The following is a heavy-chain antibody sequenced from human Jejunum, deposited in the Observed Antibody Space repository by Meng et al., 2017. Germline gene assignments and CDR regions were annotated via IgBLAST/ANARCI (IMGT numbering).Heavy chain of an antibody. CDR3: AREGMGGRIALADY. CDR1: GFTFSGSD. Sequence: GESLKISCADSGFTFSGSDFHWIRQAPGKGLEWVSYISSSGGIKYYADSVKGRFTISRDNAKNSLFLQINSLRVEDTAVYYCAREGMGGRIALADYWGQGTLVTVSS. D-gene: IGHD6-19*01. CDR2: ISSSGGIK. V-gene: IGHV3-11*04. J-gene: IGHJ4*02.